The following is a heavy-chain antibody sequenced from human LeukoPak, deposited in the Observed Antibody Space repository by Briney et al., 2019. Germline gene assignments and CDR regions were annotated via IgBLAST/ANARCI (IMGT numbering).Heavy chain of an antibody. CDR1: GGSISSYY. CDR2: IYYSGST. Sequence: SETLSLTCTVSGGSISSYYWSWVRQPPGKGLEWIGYIYYSGSTNYNPSLKSRVTISVDTSKNQFSLKLSSVTAADTAVYYCARVGYYYYYGMDVWGQGTTVTVSS. V-gene: IGHV4-59*01. CDR3: ARVGYYYYYGMDV. J-gene: IGHJ6*02.